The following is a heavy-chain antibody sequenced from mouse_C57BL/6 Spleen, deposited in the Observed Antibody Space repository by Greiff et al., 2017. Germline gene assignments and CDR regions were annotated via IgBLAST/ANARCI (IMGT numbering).Heavy chain of an antibody. CDR3: ARDYDGYTWFAY. D-gene: IGHD2-3*01. CDR1: GYTFTSYW. Sequence: QVQLQQPGAELVMPGASVKLSCKASGYTFTSYWMHWVKQRPGQGLEWIGEIDPSDSYTNYNQKFKGKSTLTVDKSSSTAYMQLSSLTSEDSAVYYGARDYDGYTWFAYWGQGTLVTVSA. CDR2: IDPSDSYT. V-gene: IGHV1-69*01. J-gene: IGHJ3*01.